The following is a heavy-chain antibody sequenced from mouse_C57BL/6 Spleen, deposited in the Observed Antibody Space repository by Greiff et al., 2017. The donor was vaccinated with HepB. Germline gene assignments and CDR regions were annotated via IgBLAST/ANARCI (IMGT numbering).Heavy chain of an antibody. CDR3: ARGGDDGYYEAMDD. J-gene: IGHJ4*01. D-gene: IGHD2-3*01. V-gene: IGHV1-7*01. CDR1: GYTFTSYW. Sequence: QVQLKESGAELAKPGASVKLSCKASGYTFTSYWMHWVKQRPGQGLEWIGYINPSSGYTKYNQKFKDKATLTADKSSITAYMQLSSLTYEDSAVYYCARGGDDGYYEAMDDWGQGTSVTVSS. CDR2: INPSSGYT.